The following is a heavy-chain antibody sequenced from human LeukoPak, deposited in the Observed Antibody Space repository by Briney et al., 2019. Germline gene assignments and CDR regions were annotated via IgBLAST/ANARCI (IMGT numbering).Heavy chain of an antibody. CDR3: AKDTVKVTTIRRVPHYMDV. J-gene: IGHJ6*03. V-gene: IGHV3-30*02. CDR2: IRYDGSIK. Sequence: GGSLRLSCAASGFTFRSYAMHWVRQAPGKGLEWVAFIRYDGSIKYYADSVKGRFTISRDSSKNTLYLQMNSLRAEDSAVYYCAKDTVKVTTIRRVPHYMDVWGKGTTVTISS. D-gene: IGHD5-12*01. CDR1: GFTFRSYA.